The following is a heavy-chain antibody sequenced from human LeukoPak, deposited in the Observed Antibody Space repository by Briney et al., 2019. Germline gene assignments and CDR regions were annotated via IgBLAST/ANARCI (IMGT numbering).Heavy chain of an antibody. V-gene: IGHV1-2*02. CDR1: GYTFTGYY. D-gene: IGHD3-22*01. CDR2: INPNGGGT. CDR3: ARSGYYYDSSRYSDAFDI. J-gene: IGHJ3*02. Sequence: GASVKVSCKASGYTFTGYYMHWVRQAPGQGLEWMGWINPNGGGTNYAQKFQGRVTMTRDTSISTAYMELSRLRSDDTAVYYCARSGYYYDSSRYSDAFDIWGQGTMVTVSS.